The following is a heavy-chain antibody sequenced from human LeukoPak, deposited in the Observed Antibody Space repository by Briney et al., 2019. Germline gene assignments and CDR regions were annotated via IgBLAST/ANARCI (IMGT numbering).Heavy chain of an antibody. D-gene: IGHD3-22*01. CDR1: GFTFRDHS. CDR2: ISTSSSTI. J-gene: IGHJ4*02. Sequence: GRSLRLSCAASGFTFRDHSMNWVRQAPGKGLEWLSYISTSSSTILYADSVKGRFTISRDNAKNSVYLQMNSLRAGDTAVYFCARQGYYDNSESVYWGQGTLVTVSS. V-gene: IGHV3-48*01. CDR3: ARQGYYDNSESVY.